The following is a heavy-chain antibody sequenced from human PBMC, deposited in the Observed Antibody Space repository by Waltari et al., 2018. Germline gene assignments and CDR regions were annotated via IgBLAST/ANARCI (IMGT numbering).Heavy chain of an antibody. J-gene: IGHJ6*02. D-gene: IGHD6-13*01. Sequence: YGMHWVRQAPGKGLEWVAFIRYDGSNKYYADSVKGRFTISRDNSKNTPYLQMNSLRAEDTAVYYCAKEGGAAAGKGPYYYYYYGMDVWGQGTTVTVSS. V-gene: IGHV3-30*02. CDR2: IRYDGSNK. CDR1: YG. CDR3: AKEGGAAAGKGPYYYYYYGMDV.